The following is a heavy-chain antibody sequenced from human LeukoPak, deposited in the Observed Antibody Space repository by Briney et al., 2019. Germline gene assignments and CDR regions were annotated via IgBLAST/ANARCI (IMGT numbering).Heavy chain of an antibody. D-gene: IGHD1-26*01. CDR1: GFTFSSYS. CDR3: ARESLEYSGSYY. CDR2: ISSSSSYI. Sequence: GGSLRLSCAASGFTFSSYSMNWVRQAPGKGLEWVSSISSSSSYIYYADSVKGRFTISRDNAKNSLYLQMNSLRAEDTAVYYCARESLEYSGSYYWGQGTLVTVSS. V-gene: IGHV3-21*01. J-gene: IGHJ4*02.